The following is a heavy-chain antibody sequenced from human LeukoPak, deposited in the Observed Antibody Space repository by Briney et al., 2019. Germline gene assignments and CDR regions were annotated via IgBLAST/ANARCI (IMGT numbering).Heavy chain of an antibody. Sequence: GGSLRLSCAASGFTFSGSAMHWVRQASGKGLEWVGRIRSKANSYATAYAASVKGRFTISRDDSKNTAYLQMNSLKTKDTAVYYCTRRLVIVNAFDIWGQGTMVTVSS. CDR3: TRRLVIVNAFDI. D-gene: IGHD2-21*01. CDR2: IRSKANSYAT. J-gene: IGHJ3*02. V-gene: IGHV3-73*01. CDR1: GFTFSGSA.